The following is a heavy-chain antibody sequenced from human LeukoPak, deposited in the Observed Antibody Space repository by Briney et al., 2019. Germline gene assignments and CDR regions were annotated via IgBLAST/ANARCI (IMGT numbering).Heavy chain of an antibody. V-gene: IGHV1-69*06. CDR3: ACGYDSDYYYYYYMDV. J-gene: IGHJ6*03. Sequence: SVKVSCKASGGTFSSYAISWVRQAPGQGLEWMGGIIPIFGTANYAQKFQGRVTITADKSTSTAYMELSSLRSEDTAVYYCACGYDSDYYYYYYMDVWGKGTTVTVSS. CDR2: IIPIFGTA. CDR1: GGTFSSYA. D-gene: IGHD5-12*01.